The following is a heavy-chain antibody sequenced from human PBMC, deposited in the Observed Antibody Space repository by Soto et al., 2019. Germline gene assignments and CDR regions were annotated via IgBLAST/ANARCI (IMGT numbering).Heavy chain of an antibody. V-gene: IGHV4-30-4*01. CDR3: ARVPTTELGSHFDY. Sequence: QVQLQESGPGLVKPSQTLSLTCTVSGGSISSGDYYWSWVRQSPGKGLEWVGYIFYSGTTYYNPFLKSQIIISVDTSTNHFSLNLRSVTAADKAVYYCARVPTTELGSHFDYWGQGTLVTVSS. CDR2: IFYSGTT. CDR1: GGSISSGDYY. D-gene: IGHD1-7*01. J-gene: IGHJ4*02.